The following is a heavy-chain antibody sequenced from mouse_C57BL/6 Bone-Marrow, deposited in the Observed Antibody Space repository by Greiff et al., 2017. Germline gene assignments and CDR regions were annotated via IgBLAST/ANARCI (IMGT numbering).Heavy chain of an antibody. J-gene: IGHJ3*01. V-gene: IGHV5-6*01. Sequence: EVKVVESGGDLVKPGGSLKLSCAASGFTFSSYGMSWVRQTPDKRLEWVATISSGGSYTYYPDSVKGRFTISRDNAKNPLYLQMSSLKSEDTAMYYCARQGVYSLAWCAYWGQGTLVTVSA. CDR2: ISSGGSYT. CDR3: ARQGVYSLAWCAY. CDR1: GFTFSSYG. D-gene: IGHD1-1*01.